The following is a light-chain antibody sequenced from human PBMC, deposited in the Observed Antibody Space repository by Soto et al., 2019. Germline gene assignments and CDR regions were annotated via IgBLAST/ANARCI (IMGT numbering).Light chain of an antibody. CDR1: QSVSSSY. CDR2: GTS. J-gene: IGKJ1*01. CDR3: QQYGNSRWT. Sequence: EIVLTQSPNTLSFSPGERATLSCRASQSVSSSYLAWYQQTPGQAPRLLIYGTSNRATGIPDRFSGSGSGTDFTLTISRLEPEDFAVYYCQQYGNSRWTFGQGTKVEIK. V-gene: IGKV3-20*01.